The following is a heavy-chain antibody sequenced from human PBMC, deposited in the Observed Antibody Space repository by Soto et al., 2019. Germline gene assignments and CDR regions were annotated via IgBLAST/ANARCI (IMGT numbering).Heavy chain of an antibody. CDR1: GFTLSSYA. D-gene: IGHD6-6*01. CDR3: AKSPTISARSGDYFDN. V-gene: IGHV3-23*01. J-gene: IGHJ4*02. CDR2: ISGSDGST. Sequence: QLLESGGGLEQPGGSLRLSCAASGFTLSSYAMSWVRQAPGKGLEWVSAISGSDGSTYYADPVKGRFTISRDNSKNTLYRQLNSLRAGDTAVYYFAKSPTISARSGDYFDNWGQGPLVTVSS.